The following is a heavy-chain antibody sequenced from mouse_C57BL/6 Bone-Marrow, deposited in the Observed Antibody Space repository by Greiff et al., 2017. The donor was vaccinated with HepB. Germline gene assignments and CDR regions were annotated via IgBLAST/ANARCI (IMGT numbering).Heavy chain of an antibody. V-gene: IGHV5-12*01. CDR1: GFTFSDYY. CDR2: ISNGGGST. J-gene: IGHJ4*01. CDR3: ARRGDYAMDY. Sequence: EVQLVESGGGLVQPGGSLKLSCAASGFTFSDYYMYWVRQTPEKRLEWVAYISNGGGSTYYPDTVKGRFTISRDNAKNTLYLQMSRLKSEDTAMYYCARRGDYAMDYWGQGTSVTVSS.